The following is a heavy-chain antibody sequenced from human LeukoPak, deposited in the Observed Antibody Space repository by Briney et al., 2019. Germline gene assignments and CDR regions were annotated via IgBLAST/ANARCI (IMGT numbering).Heavy chain of an antibody. Sequence: ASVKVSCKASGYTFTGCYMHWVRQAPGQGLDWMGWINPNSGGTNYAKKFQGRVTVTRDTSISTAYMELSRLRSDDTAVYYCARDRSLMVRGVGLGYWGQGTLVTVSS. CDR2: INPNSGGT. CDR1: GYTFTGCY. J-gene: IGHJ4*02. CDR3: ARDRSLMVRGVGLGY. D-gene: IGHD3-10*01. V-gene: IGHV1-2*02.